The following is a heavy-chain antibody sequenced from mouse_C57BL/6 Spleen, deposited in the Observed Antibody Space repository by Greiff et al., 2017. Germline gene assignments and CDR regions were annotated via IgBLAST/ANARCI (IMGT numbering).Heavy chain of an antibody. Sequence: VQLQQSGAELVRPGASVKLSCTASGFNIKDDYMHWVQQRPEQGLEWIGWIDPENGDTEYASKFQGKATITADTSSNTAYLQLSSLTSEDTAVYYCTHYYYGRDYFDYWGQGTTLTVSS. CDR3: THYYYGRDYFDY. D-gene: IGHD1-1*01. CDR2: IDPENGDT. V-gene: IGHV14-4*01. CDR1: GFNIKDDY. J-gene: IGHJ2*01.